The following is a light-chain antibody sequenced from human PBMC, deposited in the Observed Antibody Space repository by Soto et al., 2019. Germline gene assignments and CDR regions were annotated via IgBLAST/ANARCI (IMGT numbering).Light chain of an antibody. J-gene: IGLJ1*01. CDR1: SSDVGGYNY. CDR3: TSYAGSNNFFYV. Sequence: QSALTQPPSASGSPGQSVTISCTGTSSDVGGYNYVSWYQQHPGKAPKLMIYEVSKRPSGVPDRFSGSKSGNTASLIVSGLQAEDEADYYCTSYAGSNNFFYVFGTGTKLTVL. CDR2: EVS. V-gene: IGLV2-8*01.